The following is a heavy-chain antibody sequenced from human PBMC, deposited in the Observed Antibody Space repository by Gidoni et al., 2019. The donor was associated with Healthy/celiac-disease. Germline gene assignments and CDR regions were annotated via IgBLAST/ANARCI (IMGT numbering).Heavy chain of an antibody. D-gene: IGHD5-18*01. CDR2: ISGSGGST. J-gene: IGHJ4*02. CDR3: AKQLWLRQGAFDY. V-gene: IGHV3-23*04. Sequence: EVQLVESGGGLVQPGGSLRLSCAASGFTFSSYAMSWVRQAPGKGVGWFPAISGSGGSTYYADSVKGRFTISRDNSKNTLYLQMNSLRAEDTAVYYCAKQLWLRQGAFDYWGQGTLVTVSS. CDR1: GFTFSSYA.